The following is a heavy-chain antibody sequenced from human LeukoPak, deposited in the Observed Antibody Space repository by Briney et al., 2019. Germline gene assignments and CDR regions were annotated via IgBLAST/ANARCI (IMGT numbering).Heavy chain of an antibody. V-gene: IGHV4-31*03. CDR3: ARVPWFGESPYYFDY. CDR2: IYYSGST. CDR1: GGSIRSGGHH. Sequence: PSETLSLICSVSGGSIRSGGHHWSWIRQHPGKGLEWIGYIYYSGSTYYNPSLKSRVTISVDTSKNQFSLKLSSVTAADTAVYYCARVPWFGESPYYFDYWGQGTLVTVSS. J-gene: IGHJ4*02. D-gene: IGHD3-10*01.